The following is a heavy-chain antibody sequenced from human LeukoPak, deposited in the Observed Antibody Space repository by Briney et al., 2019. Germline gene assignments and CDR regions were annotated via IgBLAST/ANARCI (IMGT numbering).Heavy chain of an antibody. Sequence: PGGSLRLSCAASGFIFSDYYFNWFRQAPGRGLEWVSRIGRDGSYTKYADSVKGRFTISRDNAKNTLYLQMNSLRVEDTAVYYCLRGDRRDYWGQGTLVTVSS. CDR1: GFIFSDYY. V-gene: IGHV3-74*01. CDR3: LRGDRRDY. J-gene: IGHJ4*02. CDR2: IGRDGSYT.